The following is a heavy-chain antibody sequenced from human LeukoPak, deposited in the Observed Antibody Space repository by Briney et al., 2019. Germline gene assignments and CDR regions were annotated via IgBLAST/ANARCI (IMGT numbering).Heavy chain of an antibody. CDR2: VYYTGST. CDR1: GGSISNSPYY. CDR3: ARASDTAMVYFDY. V-gene: IGHV4-39*07. J-gene: IGHJ4*02. D-gene: IGHD5-18*01. Sequence: SETLSLTCTVSGGSISNSPYYWGWIRQPPGKGLEWIASVYYTGSTFYNPSLKSRVTISVDKSKNQFSLKLSSVTAADTAVYYCARASDTAMVYFDYWGQGTLVTVSS.